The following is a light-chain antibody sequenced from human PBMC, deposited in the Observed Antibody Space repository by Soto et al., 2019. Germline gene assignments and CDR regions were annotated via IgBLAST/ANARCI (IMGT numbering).Light chain of an antibody. CDR1: QSINSN. V-gene: IGKV1-39*01. CDR3: QQCYSSRT. J-gene: IGKJ1*01. Sequence: DIPMTQSPSSLSASVGDRVTITCRASQSINSNLNWYQQKPGTVPKLLIYAASRLQSWVPSRFSGSGAGTDFTLTISSLQPEDFATYYCQQCYSSRTFGQGTKVEI. CDR2: AAS.